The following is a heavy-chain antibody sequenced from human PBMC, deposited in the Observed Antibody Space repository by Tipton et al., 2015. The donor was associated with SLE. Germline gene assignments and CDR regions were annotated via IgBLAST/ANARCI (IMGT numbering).Heavy chain of an antibody. CDR2: IYYSGNT. CDR1: GGSISSYF. CDR3: SRGGDSSLPFDY. Sequence: TLSLTCAVSGGSISSYFWSWIRQPPGKGLEWIGNIYYSGNTNYNPSLKSRVTISLDTSNHQFSLKLSSVTAADTGVYYCSRGGDSSLPFDYWGQGTLVAVSS. V-gene: IGHV4-59*08. J-gene: IGHJ4*02. D-gene: IGHD3-16*01.